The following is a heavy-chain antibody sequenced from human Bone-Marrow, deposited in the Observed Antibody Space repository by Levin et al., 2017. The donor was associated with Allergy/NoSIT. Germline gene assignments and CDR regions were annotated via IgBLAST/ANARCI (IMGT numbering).Heavy chain of an antibody. CDR3: AKDLGLLEWFYYYYGMDV. CDR2: ISYDGSNK. J-gene: IGHJ6*02. D-gene: IGHD3-3*01. Sequence: GGSLRLSCAASGFTFSSYGMHWVRQAPGKGLEWVAVISYDGSNKYYADSVKGRFTISRDNSKNTLYLQMNSLRAEDTAVYYCAKDLGLLEWFYYYYGMDVWGQGTTVTVSS. V-gene: IGHV3-30*18. CDR1: GFTFSSYG.